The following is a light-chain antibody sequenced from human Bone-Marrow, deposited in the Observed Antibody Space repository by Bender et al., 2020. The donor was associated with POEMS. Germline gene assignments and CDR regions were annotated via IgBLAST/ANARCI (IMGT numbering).Light chain of an antibody. CDR3: QSTDNIGRRVM. V-gene: IGLV3-21*02. CDR1: NIGSKS. CDR2: DDS. J-gene: IGLJ3*02. Sequence: SYVLTQPPSVSVAPGQTARITCGGNNIGSKSVHWYQQQPGQAPVLVVYDDSDRPSGIPERFSGSNSGTTVTLTINGVQAEDGADYYCQSTDNIGRRVMFGGGTKLTVL.